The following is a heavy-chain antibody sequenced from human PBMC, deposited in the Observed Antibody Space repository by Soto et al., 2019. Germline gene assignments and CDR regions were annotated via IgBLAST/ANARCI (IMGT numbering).Heavy chain of an antibody. J-gene: IGHJ6*02. CDR3: ARAGYDFWSGYYNGMDV. Sequence: EASVKVSCKASGYTFTSYGISWVRQAPGQGLEWMGWISAYNGNTNYAQKLQGRVTMTTDTSTSTAYMELRSLRSDDTAVYYCARAGYDFWSGYYNGMDVWGQGTTVTVSS. V-gene: IGHV1-18*01. D-gene: IGHD3-3*01. CDR2: ISAYNGNT. CDR1: GYTFTSYG.